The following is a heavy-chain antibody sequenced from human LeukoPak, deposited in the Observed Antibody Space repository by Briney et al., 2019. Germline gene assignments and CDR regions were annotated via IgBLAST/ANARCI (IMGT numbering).Heavy chain of an antibody. J-gene: IGHJ4*02. Sequence: GGSLRLSCAASGFTVSSNYMSWVRQAPGKGLEWVSVIYSGGSTYYADSVKGRFTISRDNSKNTLYLQMNSLKTEDTAVYYCTREILTSRRVYWGQGTLVTVSS. D-gene: IGHD6-6*01. CDR1: GFTVSSNY. V-gene: IGHV3-53*01. CDR2: IYSGGST. CDR3: TREILTSRRVY.